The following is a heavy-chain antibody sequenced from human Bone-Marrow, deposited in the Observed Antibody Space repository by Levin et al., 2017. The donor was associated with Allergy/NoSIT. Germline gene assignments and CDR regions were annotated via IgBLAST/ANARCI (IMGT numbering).Heavy chain of an antibody. J-gene: IGHJ4*02. CDR3: ARATNHYYGRGFDY. CDR1: GFSLSTSGMC. D-gene: IGHD3-10*01. V-gene: IGHV2-70*11. CDR2: IDWDDDK. Sequence: RPSGPTLVKPTQTLTLTCTFSGFSLSTSGMCVSWIRQPPGKALEWLARIDWDDDKYYSTSLKTRLAISKDTSKNQVVLTMTNMDPLDTATYYCARATNHYYGRGFDYWGQGTLVTVSS.